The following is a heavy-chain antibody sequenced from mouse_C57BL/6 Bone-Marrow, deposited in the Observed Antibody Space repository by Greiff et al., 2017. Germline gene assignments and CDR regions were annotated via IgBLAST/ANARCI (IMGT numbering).Heavy chain of an antibody. CDR3: TSFITTVVATEAMDY. CDR2: IDPENGDT. CDR1: GFNIKDDY. J-gene: IGHJ4*01. V-gene: IGHV14-4*01. D-gene: IGHD1-1*01. Sequence: EVKVVESGAELVRPGASVKLSCTASGFNIKDDYMHWVKQRPEQGLEWIGWIDPENGDTEYASKFQGKATIPADTSSNTAYLQLSSLTSEDTAVYYCTSFITTVVATEAMDYWGQGNSVTVSS.